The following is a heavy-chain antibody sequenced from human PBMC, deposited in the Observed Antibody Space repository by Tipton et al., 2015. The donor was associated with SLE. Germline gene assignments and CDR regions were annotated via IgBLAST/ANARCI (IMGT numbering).Heavy chain of an antibody. CDR3: ARGVLRGAFDY. J-gene: IGHJ4*02. CDR1: GGSSSGYY. D-gene: IGHD3-16*01. Sequence: TLSLTCAVYGGSSSGYYWSWIRQPPGKGLEWIGEINHSGSTNYNPSLKSRVTISVDTSKNQFSPKLSSVTAADTAVYYCARGVLRGAFDYWGQGTLVTVSS. V-gene: IGHV4-34*01. CDR2: INHSGST.